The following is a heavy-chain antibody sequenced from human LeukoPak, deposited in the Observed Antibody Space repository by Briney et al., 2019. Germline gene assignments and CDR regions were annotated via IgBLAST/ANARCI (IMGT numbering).Heavy chain of an antibody. J-gene: IGHJ4*02. CDR3: ARGVTTTGRSYYFDY. Sequence: PSETLSLTCTVSGDSISSGDYYWSWIRQPPVKGLEWIGYIYYSRSTYYNQSLKSRVTISVDTSKTQFSLKLSSVTDADTAVYYCARGVTTTGRSYYFDYWGQGPLVTVSS. V-gene: IGHV4-30-4*02. CDR2: IYYSRST. D-gene: IGHD4-17*01. CDR1: GDSISSGDYY.